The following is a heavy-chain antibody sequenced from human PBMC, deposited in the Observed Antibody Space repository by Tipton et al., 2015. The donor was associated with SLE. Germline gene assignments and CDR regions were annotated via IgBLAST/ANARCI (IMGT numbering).Heavy chain of an antibody. J-gene: IGHJ4*02. Sequence: TLSLTCTVSGGSISSHYWSWIRQPPGKGLEWIGYIYYSGSTNYNPSLKSRVTISVDTSKNQFSLKLSSVTAADTAVYYCARDPFQWELTGYLGQGTLVTVSS. D-gene: IGHD1-26*01. CDR2: IYYSGST. V-gene: IGHV4-59*11. CDR3: ARDPFQWELTGY. CDR1: GGSISSHY.